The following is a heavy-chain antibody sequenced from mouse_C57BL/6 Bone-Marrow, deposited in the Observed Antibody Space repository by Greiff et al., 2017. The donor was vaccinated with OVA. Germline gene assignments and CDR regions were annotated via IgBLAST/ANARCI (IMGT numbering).Heavy chain of an antibody. Sequence: EVQLQQSGAELVKPGASVKLSCTASGFNITDYYMHWVKQRTEQGLEWIGRIDPEDGETKYAPKFPGKATITADTASNTAYLQLSSLTSEDTAVYYCARRGSSYYWGQGTTLTVSS. CDR3: ARRGSSYY. J-gene: IGHJ2*01. D-gene: IGHD1-1*01. V-gene: IGHV14-2*01. CDR1: GFNITDYY. CDR2: IDPEDGET.